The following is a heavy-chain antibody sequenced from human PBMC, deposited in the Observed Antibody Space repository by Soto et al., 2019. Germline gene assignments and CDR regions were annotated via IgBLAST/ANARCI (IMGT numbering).Heavy chain of an antibody. Sequence: LRLSCAASGFTFSIYAMTWVRQSPGKGLEWVSSMSRTGDNTYYADSVKGRFTISRDNSKNTLYLQMNSLRAEDAAIYYCAKDQSNSNPLYYFDFWGPGTLVTVSS. CDR1: GFTFSIYA. D-gene: IGHD3-22*01. V-gene: IGHV3-23*01. CDR3: AKDQSNSNPLYYFDF. CDR2: MSRTGDNT. J-gene: IGHJ4*02.